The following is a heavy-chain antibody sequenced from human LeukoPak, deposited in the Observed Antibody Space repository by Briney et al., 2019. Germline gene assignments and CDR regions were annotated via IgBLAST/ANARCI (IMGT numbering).Heavy chain of an antibody. J-gene: IGHJ4*02. D-gene: IGHD6-19*01. CDR2: ISSSSSTI. V-gene: IGHV3-48*01. CDR3: ASRSGWYDFGFDY. CDR1: GFTFSS. Sequence: TGGSLRLSCAASGFTFSSMNWVRQAPGKGLEWVSYISSSSSTIYYADSVKGRFTISRDNAKNSLYLQMNSLRAEDTAVYYCASRSGWYDFGFDYWGQGTLVTVSS.